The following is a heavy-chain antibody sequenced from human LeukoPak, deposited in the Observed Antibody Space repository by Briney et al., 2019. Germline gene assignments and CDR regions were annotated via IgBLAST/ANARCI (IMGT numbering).Heavy chain of an antibody. V-gene: IGHV4-39*01. CDR1: GGSISSSSYY. D-gene: IGHD2-2*01. CDR3: YRYCSSTSCLHSDAFDI. CDR2: IYYSGST. J-gene: IGHJ3*02. Sequence: SETLSLTCTVSGGSISSSSYYWGWIRQPPGKGLEWIGSIYYSGSTYYNPSLKSRVTISVDTSKNQFSLKLSSATAADTAVYYCYRYCSSTSCLHSDAFDIWGQGTMVTVSS.